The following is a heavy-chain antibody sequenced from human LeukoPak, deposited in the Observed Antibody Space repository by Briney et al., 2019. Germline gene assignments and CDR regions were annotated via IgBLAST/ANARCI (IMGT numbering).Heavy chain of an antibody. CDR3: AKDKKGIAAAGIPDY. CDR2: IRYDGSNK. CDR1: GFTFSSYG. V-gene: IGHV3-30*02. Sequence: PGGSLRLSCAASGFTFSSYGMHWVRQAPGEGLEWVAFIRYDGSNKYYADSVKGRFTISRDNSKNTLYLQMNSLRAEDTAVYYCAKDKKGIAAAGIPDYWGQGTLVTVSS. D-gene: IGHD6-13*01. J-gene: IGHJ4*02.